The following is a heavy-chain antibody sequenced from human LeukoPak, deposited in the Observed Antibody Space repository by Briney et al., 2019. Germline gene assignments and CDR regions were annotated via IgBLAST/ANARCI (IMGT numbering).Heavy chain of an antibody. CDR1: AFTFSSYG. CDR3: ARNRGYYDSSQTWVY. CDR2: IRYDGGNK. J-gene: IGHJ4*02. D-gene: IGHD3-22*01. V-gene: IGHV3-30*02. Sequence: PGGSLRLSCAASAFTFSSYGMHWVRQAPGKGLEWVAFIRYDGGNKYYADSVKGRFTISRDNSKNTLYLQMNSLRAEDTAVYYCARNRGYYDSSQTWVYWGQGTLVTVSS.